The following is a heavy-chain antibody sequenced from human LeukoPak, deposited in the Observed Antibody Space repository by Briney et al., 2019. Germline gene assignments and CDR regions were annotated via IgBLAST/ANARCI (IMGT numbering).Heavy chain of an antibody. CDR3: ARVYGYNYWYFDI. Sequence: SETLSLTCTVSGGSISSYYWSWIRQPPGKGLEWIGYIYYSGSTKYNPSLKSRVTISVDTSKSQFSLKLSSVTAADTAVYYCARVYGYNYWYFDIWGRGTLVTVSS. J-gene: IGHJ2*01. CDR1: GGSISSYY. CDR2: IYYSGST. V-gene: IGHV4-59*01. D-gene: IGHD5-24*01.